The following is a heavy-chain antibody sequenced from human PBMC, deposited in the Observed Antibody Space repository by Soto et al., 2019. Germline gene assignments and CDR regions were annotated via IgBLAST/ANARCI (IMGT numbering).Heavy chain of an antibody. CDR1: GFTFSSYA. Sequence: GGSLRLSCAASGFTFSSYAMHWVRQAPGKGLEWVAVISYDGSNKYYADSVKGRFTISRDNSKNTLYLQMNSLRAEDTAVYYCASGSQETVAGLYYYYYGMDVWGQGTTVTVSS. D-gene: IGHD6-19*01. J-gene: IGHJ6*02. CDR2: ISYDGSNK. V-gene: IGHV3-30-3*01. CDR3: ASGSQETVAGLYYYYYGMDV.